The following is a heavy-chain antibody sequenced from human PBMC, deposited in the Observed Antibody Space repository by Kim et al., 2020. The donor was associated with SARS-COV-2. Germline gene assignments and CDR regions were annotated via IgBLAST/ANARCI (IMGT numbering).Heavy chain of an antibody. Sequence: SQKFQGRVTITRDTSASTAYMELSSLRSEDTAVYYCARALVVVIATPFDYWGQGTLVTVSS. CDR3: ARALVVVIATPFDY. V-gene: IGHV1-3*01. D-gene: IGHD3-22*01. J-gene: IGHJ4*02.